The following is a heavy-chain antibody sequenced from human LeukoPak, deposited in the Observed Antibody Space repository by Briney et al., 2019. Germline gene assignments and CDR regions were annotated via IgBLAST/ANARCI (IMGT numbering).Heavy chain of an antibody. CDR2: INSDGSST. CDR1: GFTFSNYW. J-gene: IGHJ6*04. Sequence: PGGSLRLSCAASGFTFSNYWMRWVRQAPGKGLVWVSRINSDGSSTTYADSVKGRFTISRDNAKNSLYLQMNSLRAEDTAVYYCAELGITAIGGVWGKGTTVTISS. CDR3: AELGITAIGGV. V-gene: IGHV3-74*01. D-gene: IGHD3-10*02.